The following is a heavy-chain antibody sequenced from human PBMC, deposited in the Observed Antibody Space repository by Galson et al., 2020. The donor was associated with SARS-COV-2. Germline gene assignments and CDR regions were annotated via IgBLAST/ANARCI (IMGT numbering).Heavy chain of an antibody. CDR2: IYYSGST. J-gene: IGHJ4*02. D-gene: IGHD1-7*01. Sequence: SQTLSLTCTVSGGSISSSSYYWGWIRQPPGKGLEWIGSIYYSGSTYYNPSLKSRVTISVDTSKNQFSLKLSSVTAADTAVYYCARDRGITGTWFDYWGQGTLVTVSS. CDR1: GGSISSSSYY. V-gene: IGHV4-39*07. CDR3: ARDRGITGTWFDY.